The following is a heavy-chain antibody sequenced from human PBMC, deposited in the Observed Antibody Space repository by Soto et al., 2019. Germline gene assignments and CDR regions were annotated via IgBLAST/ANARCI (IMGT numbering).Heavy chain of an antibody. CDR3: ARSQSYDFFTGYQYFYD. V-gene: IGHV4-31*03. J-gene: IGHJ4*02. Sequence: PSETLSLTCTVSGGSISSGGYYWSWIRQHPGKGLEWIGYIYYSGSTYYNPSLKSRVTISVDTSKNQFSLKLSSVTAADTAVYYCARSQSYDFFTGYQYFYDWGQGTLVTVSS. CDR2: IYYSGST. D-gene: IGHD3-9*01. CDR1: GGSISSGGYY.